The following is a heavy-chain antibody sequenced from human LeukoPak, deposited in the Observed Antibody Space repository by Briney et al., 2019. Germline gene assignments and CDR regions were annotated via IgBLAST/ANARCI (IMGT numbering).Heavy chain of an antibody. Sequence: SVTLSLTCTVSGGSIRNYYWGWIRQPPGKGLEWIGYIYYSGTTKYNPSLKSRVTISVDTSKNQFSLKLNSVTAADTAVYYCARDYCAGGNCYPENGFDPWGQGTLV. CDR1: GGSIRNYY. D-gene: IGHD2-15*01. J-gene: IGHJ5*02. V-gene: IGHV4-59*01. CDR3: ARDYCAGGNCYPENGFDP. CDR2: IYYSGTT.